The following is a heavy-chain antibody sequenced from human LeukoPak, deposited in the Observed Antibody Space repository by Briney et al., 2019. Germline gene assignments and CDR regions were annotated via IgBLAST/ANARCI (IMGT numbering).Heavy chain of an antibody. V-gene: IGHV7-4-1*02. D-gene: IGHD3-22*01. J-gene: IGHJ4*02. CDR2: INTNTGNP. CDR3: ARERYYDSSGAKAFDS. CDR1: GGTFSSYA. Sequence: GASVKVSCKASGGTFSSYAISWVRQAPGQGLEWMGWINTNTGNPTYAQGFTGRFVFSLDTSVSTAYLQISSLKAEDTAVYYCARERYYDSSGAKAFDSWGQGTLVTVSS.